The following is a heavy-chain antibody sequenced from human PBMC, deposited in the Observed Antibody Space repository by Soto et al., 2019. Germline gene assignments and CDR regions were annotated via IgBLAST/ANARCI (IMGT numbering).Heavy chain of an antibody. CDR2: INPSSGST. D-gene: IGHD3-10*01. V-gene: IGHV1-46*03. Sequence: QVQLVQSGAEVKKPGASVKVSCKASGYTFTSYYMHWVRQAPGQVLEWMGIINPSSGSTSYAQKFQGKVTMTRATATSPVYLELSRLRSEDTAVYYCARVLPGMVRGVTGRYVRFDPWGQGTLVTVSS. J-gene: IGHJ5*02. CDR1: GYTFTSYY. CDR3: ARVLPGMVRGVTGRYVRFDP.